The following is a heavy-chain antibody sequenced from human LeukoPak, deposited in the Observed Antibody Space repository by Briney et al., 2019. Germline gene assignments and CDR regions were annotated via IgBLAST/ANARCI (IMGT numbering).Heavy chain of an antibody. CDR1: GGSMNQYY. Sequence: PSETLSLTCTVSGGSMNQYYWSWIREPAGTGLEWIGRIYSTGTTSYKPSLKSRVTMSVDMSHNQFFLKLNSVTDADRAVYYCAREARSGYEGFWSDPWGQGTVVTVSS. J-gene: IGHJ5*02. CDR2: IYSTGTT. D-gene: IGHD5-12*01. CDR3: AREARSGYEGFWSDP. V-gene: IGHV4-4*07.